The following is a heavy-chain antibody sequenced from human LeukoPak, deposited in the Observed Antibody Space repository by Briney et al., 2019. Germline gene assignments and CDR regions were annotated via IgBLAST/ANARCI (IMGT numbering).Heavy chain of an antibody. J-gene: IGHJ4*02. CDR3: ARGYYDVLTNYPKNFDQ. CDR2: FYYSGST. CDR1: GGSISGYY. V-gene: IGHV4-59*08. D-gene: IGHD3-9*01. Sequence: PSETLSLTCSVSGGSISGYYWSWIRQPPGKGLEWIGYFYYSGSTNYNPSLKSRATISVDTSKNQFSLKLSSVTAADTAVYYCARGYYDVLTNYPKNFDQWGQGTLVTVSS.